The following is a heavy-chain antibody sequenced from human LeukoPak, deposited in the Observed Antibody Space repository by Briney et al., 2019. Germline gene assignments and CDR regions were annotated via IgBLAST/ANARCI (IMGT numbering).Heavy chain of an antibody. CDR1: GFTFSSYE. D-gene: IGHD4-11*01. Sequence: GGSLRLSCAASGFTFSSYEMNWVRQAPGKGLEWVSYITSSGNTIYYADSVKGRFTISRDNAKNSLYLQMNTLRAEDTAVYYCARMPLEIVTNFLDSWGQGTLVTVGS. CDR2: ITSSGNTI. J-gene: IGHJ4*02. CDR3: ARMPLEIVTNFLDS. V-gene: IGHV3-48*03.